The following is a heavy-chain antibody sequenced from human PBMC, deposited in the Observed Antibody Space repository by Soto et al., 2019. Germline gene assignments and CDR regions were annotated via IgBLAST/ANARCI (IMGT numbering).Heavy chain of an antibody. CDR1: GGSFTGYY. CDR3: ARGPSGDKVDY. D-gene: IGHD7-27*01. J-gene: IGHJ4*02. Sequence: SETLSLTCAVDGGSFTGYYWSWIRQPPGKGLEWIAEINHSGTTDYNPSLKSRVIISVDTSKNQFSLKLSSVSAADTAVYYCARGPSGDKVDYWGQGTLVTVSS. CDR2: INHSGTT. V-gene: IGHV4-34*01.